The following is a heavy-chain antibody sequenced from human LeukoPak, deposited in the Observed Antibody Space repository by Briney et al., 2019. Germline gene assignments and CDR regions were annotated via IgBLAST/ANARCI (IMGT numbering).Heavy chain of an antibody. CDR2: ISYDGSNK. J-gene: IGHJ4*02. CDR1: GFTFSSYA. Sequence: GGPLRLSCAASGFTFSSYAMHWVRQAPGKGLEWVAVISYDGSNKYYADSVKGRFTISRDNFKNTLYLQMNSLRAEDTAVYYCARCGEWELPTGLDYWGQGTLVTVSS. CDR3: ARCGEWELPTGLDY. V-gene: IGHV3-30*01. D-gene: IGHD1-26*01.